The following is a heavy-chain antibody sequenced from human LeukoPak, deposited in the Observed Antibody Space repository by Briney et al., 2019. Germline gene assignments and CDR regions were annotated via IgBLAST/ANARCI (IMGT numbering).Heavy chain of an antibody. CDR2: ISERSSYI. V-gene: IGHV3-21*01. CDR1: GFTFSSYS. Sequence: PGGSLRLSRAASGFTFSSYSVNWVRQAPGKGLEWVSSISERSSYIYYADSMKGRFTISRDNAKNSLYLQMNSLRAEDTAVYYCARSTRRQNDAFDIWGQGTVVTVSS. J-gene: IGHJ3*02. CDR3: ARSTRRQNDAFDI.